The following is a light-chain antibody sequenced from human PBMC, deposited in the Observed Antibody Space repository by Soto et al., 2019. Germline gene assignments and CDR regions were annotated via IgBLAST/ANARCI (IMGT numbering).Light chain of an antibody. CDR3: QQYGSSPIT. J-gene: IGKJ5*01. Sequence: EIVLTQSPGTLSLSPGERATLSCRASQSITSSNLAWYQQKRGQAPRLLIYGSSSRATGTPDRFSGSGSGTDFTLTISRLAPQDFAVYYCQQYGSSPITFGQGTRLEIK. CDR2: GSS. CDR1: QSITSSN. V-gene: IGKV3-20*01.